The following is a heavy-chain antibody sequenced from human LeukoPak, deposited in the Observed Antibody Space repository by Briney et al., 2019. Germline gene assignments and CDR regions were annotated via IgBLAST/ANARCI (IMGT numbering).Heavy chain of an antibody. CDR1: GFTVSSNY. V-gene: IGHV3-66*01. J-gene: IGHJ4*02. Sequence: GGSLRLSCAAPGFTVSSNYMSWVRQAPGKGLEWVSVIYSGGSTYYADSVKGRFTISRDNSKNTLYLQMNSLRAEDTAVYYCARDLVGATNYWGQGTLVTVSS. CDR3: ARDLVGATNY. CDR2: IYSGGST. D-gene: IGHD1-26*01.